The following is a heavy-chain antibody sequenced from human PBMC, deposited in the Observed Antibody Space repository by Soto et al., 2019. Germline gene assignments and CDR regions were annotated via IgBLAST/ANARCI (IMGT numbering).Heavy chain of an antibody. CDR1: GFAFTSYW. Sequence: GGSLSLSCAASGFAFTSYWMSWVRQAPGKGLEWVANIKEDGSEKYYVDSVKGRFTISRDNAKNSLYLQMSSLRAEDTAVYYCASGGWPPDYWGQGTLVTVSS. CDR3: ASGGWPPDY. J-gene: IGHJ4*02. V-gene: IGHV3-7*01. D-gene: IGHD2-15*01. CDR2: IKEDGSEK.